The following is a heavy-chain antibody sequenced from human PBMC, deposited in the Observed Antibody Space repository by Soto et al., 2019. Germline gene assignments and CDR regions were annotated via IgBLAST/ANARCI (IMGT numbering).Heavy chain of an antibody. CDR3: ARVGSRHYYYYGMDV. V-gene: IGHV1-69*05. CDR2: IIPIFGTA. D-gene: IGHD2-15*01. J-gene: IGHJ6*02. CDR1: GGTFSSYA. Sequence: QVQLVQSGAEVKKPGSSVKVSCKASGGTFSSYAISWVRQAPGQGLEWMGGIIPIFGTANYAQKFQGRVTIXXDXSXXTAYMELSSRRSEDTAVYYCARVGSRHYYYYGMDVWGQGTTVTVSS.